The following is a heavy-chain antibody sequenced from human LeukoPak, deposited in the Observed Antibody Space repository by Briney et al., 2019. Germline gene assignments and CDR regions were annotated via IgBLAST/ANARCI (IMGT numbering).Heavy chain of an antibody. Sequence: PSETLSLTCTVSGGSISSDIYYWGWIRQPQGKGLEWIGSIHYSESTYYNPSLKSRVTMAVDTSKNQFSLKLSSVTAADTAVFYCARNILTGYPNDYWGQGTLVTVSS. V-gene: IGHV4-39*01. D-gene: IGHD3-9*01. J-gene: IGHJ4*02. CDR3: ARNILTGYPNDY. CDR2: IHYSEST. CDR1: GGSISSDIYY.